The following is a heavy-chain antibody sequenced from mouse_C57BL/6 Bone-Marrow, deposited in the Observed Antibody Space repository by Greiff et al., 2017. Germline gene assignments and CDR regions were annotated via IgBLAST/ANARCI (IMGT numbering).Heavy chain of an antibody. CDR2: IDPSDSYT. D-gene: IGHD2-2*01. CDR1: GYTFTSYW. Sequence: QVQLKQPGAELVMPGASVKLSCKASGYTFTSYWMHWVKQRPGQGLEWIGEIDPSDSYTNYNQKFKGKSTLTVDKSSSTAYMQRSSLTSEDSAVYYCARDGYDAFDYWCQGTTLTVSS. CDR3: ARDGYDAFDY. V-gene: IGHV1-69*01. J-gene: IGHJ2*01.